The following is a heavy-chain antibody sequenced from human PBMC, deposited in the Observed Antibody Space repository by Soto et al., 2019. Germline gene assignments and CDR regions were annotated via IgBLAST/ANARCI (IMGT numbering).Heavy chain of an antibody. J-gene: IGHJ5*02. CDR2: ISGSGGST. CDR1: GFTFSSYA. CDR3: AKGGSSRWYRGFWFDP. Sequence: HPGGSLRLSCAASGFTFSSYAMSWVRQAPGKGLEWVSAISGSGGSTYYADSVKGRFTISRDNSKNTLYLQMNSLRAEDTAVYYCAKGGSSRWYRGFWFDPWGQGTLVTVSS. D-gene: IGHD6-13*01. V-gene: IGHV3-23*01.